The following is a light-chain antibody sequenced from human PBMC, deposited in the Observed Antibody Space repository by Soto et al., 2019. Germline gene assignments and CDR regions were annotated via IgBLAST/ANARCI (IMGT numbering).Light chain of an antibody. V-gene: IGKV3-11*01. CDR3: QQRYAWPPIT. CDR2: DAS. J-gene: IGKJ5*01. Sequence: EIVLTQSPATLSLSPGERATLSCRASRSVRSYLAWYQQKPGQAPRLLIYDASNRAAGNPARFSGSGSETDFTLTISNLEPEGFAVYYCQQRYAWPPITFGQGTRLEIK. CDR1: RSVRSY.